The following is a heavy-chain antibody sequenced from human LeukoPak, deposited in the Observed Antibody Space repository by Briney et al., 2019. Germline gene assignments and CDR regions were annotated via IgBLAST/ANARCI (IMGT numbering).Heavy chain of an antibody. CDR2: IYTSGST. V-gene: IGHV4-61*02. J-gene: IGHJ3*02. D-gene: IGHD3-22*01. Sequence: SQTLSLTCTVSGGSISSGSYYWSWLRQPAGKGLEWIGRIYTSGSTNYNPSLTRRVTISVATSKNQFSLKLSSVTAADTAVYYCARESGLDYDSSGYYYHPGAFDIWGQGTMVTVSS. CDR1: GGSISSGSYY. CDR3: ARESGLDYDSSGYYYHPGAFDI.